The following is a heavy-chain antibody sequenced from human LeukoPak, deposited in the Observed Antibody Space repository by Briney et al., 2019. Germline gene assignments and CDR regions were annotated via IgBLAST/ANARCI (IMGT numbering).Heavy chain of an antibody. V-gene: IGHV1-2*04. Sequence: ASVKVSCKASGYTFTGYYMLWVRQAPGQGLEWMGWINPNSGGTNYAQKFQGWVTMTRDTSISTAYMELSSLRSEDTAVYYCATEGTYGTGSYYKTSKPIDYWGQGTLVTASS. CDR2: INPNSGGT. J-gene: IGHJ4*02. CDR1: GYTFTGYY. CDR3: ATEGTYGTGSYYKTSKPIDY. D-gene: IGHD3-10*01.